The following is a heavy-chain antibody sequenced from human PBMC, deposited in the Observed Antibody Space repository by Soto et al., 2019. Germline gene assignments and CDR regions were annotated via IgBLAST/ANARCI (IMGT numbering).Heavy chain of an antibody. CDR2: IIPIFGTA. V-gene: IGHV1-69*13. CDR3: ASALLGYCSSTSCLTYYYYYGMDV. D-gene: IGHD2-2*01. J-gene: IGHJ6*02. Sequence: SVKVSCKXSGGTFSSYAISWVRQAPGQGLEWMGGIIPIFGTANYAQKFQGRVTITADESTSTAYMELSSLRSEDTAVYYCASALLGYCSSTSCLTYYYYYGMDVWGQGTTVTVSS. CDR1: GGTFSSYA.